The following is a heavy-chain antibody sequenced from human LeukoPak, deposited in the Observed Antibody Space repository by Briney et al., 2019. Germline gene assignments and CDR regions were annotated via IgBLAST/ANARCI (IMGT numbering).Heavy chain of an antibody. CDR1: GFTFSSYS. CDR2: ISRSSGDI. D-gene: IGHD3-10*01. V-gene: IGHV3-21*01. Sequence: PGGSLRLSCAASGFTFSSYSMNWVRQAPGKGLEWVSAISRSSGDIYYADSVKGRFTVSRDNAKNSLYLQMNSLRAEDTAVYYCARDLNYGTRRFYGMDVWGQGTTVTVSS. CDR3: ARDLNYGTRRFYGMDV. J-gene: IGHJ6*02.